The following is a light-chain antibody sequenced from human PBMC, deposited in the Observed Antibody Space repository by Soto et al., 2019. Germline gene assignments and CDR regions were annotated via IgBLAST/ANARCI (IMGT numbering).Light chain of an antibody. Sequence: QSALAQPASVSGSPGQSITISCTGTSSDVGGFDYVSWYQQYPGKAPRLIINEVNHRPLGVSDRFSGSKSGNTASLTISRLLPEDEADYYCQAYDYSLTASVFGGGTQLTVL. CDR1: SSDVGGFDY. V-gene: IGLV2-14*01. J-gene: IGLJ3*02. CDR3: QAYDYSLTASV. CDR2: EVN.